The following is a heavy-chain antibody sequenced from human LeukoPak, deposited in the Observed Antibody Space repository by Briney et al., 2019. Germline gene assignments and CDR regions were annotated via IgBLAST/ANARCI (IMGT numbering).Heavy chain of an antibody. V-gene: IGHV4-59*08. CDR3: ARHSGGDDYGDYGYYYYGMDV. CDR1: GGSISSYY. J-gene: IGHJ6*02. CDR2: IYYSGST. Sequence: TSETLSLTCTVSGGSISSYYWSWIRQPPGQGLEWIGYIYYSGSTNYNPSLKSRVTISVDTSKNQYSLKLCSVTAADTAVYYCARHSGGDDYGDYGYYYYGMDVWGQGTTVSVSS. D-gene: IGHD4-17*01.